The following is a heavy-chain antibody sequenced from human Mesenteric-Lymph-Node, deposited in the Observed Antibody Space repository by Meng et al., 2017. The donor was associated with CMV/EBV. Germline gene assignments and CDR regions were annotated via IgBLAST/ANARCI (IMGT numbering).Heavy chain of an antibody. Sequence: TIGGVRQAPGQGLEWMGRISPTLGITNYAQKFQGRVTMTADKATNTAYMELSSLRSDDTAVYYCARSEKGDLVYCSTTSCQFFAFDIWGQGTMVTVSS. J-gene: IGHJ3*02. CDR3: ARSEKGDLVYCSTTSCQFFAFDI. V-gene: IGHV1-69*02. D-gene: IGHD2-2*01. CDR2: ISPTLGIT. CDR1: T.